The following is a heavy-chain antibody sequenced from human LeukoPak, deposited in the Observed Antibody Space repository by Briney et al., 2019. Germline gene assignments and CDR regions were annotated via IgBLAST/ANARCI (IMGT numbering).Heavy chain of an antibody. CDR3: ARGIQLWFFFDY. J-gene: IGHJ4*02. D-gene: IGHD5-18*01. CDR1: GFTVSINY. CDR2: IYSGGST. V-gene: IGHV3-53*01. Sequence: PAGSLRLSWAAAGFTVSINYMSCLRQAPVTFLAWVSVIYSGGSTYYADSVKGRFNISRDNSKNTLYLQMNSLRAEDTAVYYCARGIQLWFFFDYWGQGTLVTVSS.